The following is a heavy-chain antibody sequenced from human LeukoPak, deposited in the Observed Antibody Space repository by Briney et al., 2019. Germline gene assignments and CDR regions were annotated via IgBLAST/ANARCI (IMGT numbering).Heavy chain of an antibody. CDR3: ARVRGVPRYYYYGMDV. V-gene: IGHV4-4*02. CDR1: GGSISSSNW. J-gene: IGHJ6*02. CDR2: IYYSGST. Sequence: SGTLSLTCAVSGGSISSSNWWSWVRQPPGKGLEWIGYIYYSGSTYYNPSLKSRVTISGDTSKNQLSLKLSSVTAADTAVYYCARVRGVPRYYYYGMDVWGQGTTVTVSS. D-gene: IGHD3-10*01.